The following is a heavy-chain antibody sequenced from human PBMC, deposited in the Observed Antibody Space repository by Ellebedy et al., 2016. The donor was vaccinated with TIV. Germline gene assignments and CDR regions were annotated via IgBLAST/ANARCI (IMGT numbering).Heavy chain of an antibody. CDR2: IIPIFGTA. CDR3: ARDLIHGRSTPAGEGYYYYGMDV. CDR1: GGTFSSYV. V-gene: IGHV1-69*13. J-gene: IGHJ6*02. D-gene: IGHD3-16*01. Sequence: AASVKVSCKASGGTFSSYVISWVRQAPGQGLEWMGGIIPIFGTANYAQKFQGRVTITADESTSTAYMELSSLRSDDTAVYYCARDLIHGRSTPAGEGYYYYGMDVWGQGTTVTVSS.